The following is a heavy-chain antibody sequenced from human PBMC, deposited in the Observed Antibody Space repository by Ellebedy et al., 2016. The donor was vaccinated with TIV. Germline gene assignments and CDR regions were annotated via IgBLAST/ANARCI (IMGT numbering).Heavy chain of an antibody. CDR2: IYYSGST. J-gene: IGHJ4*02. D-gene: IGHD3-16*01. CDR3: ARVSNLKGADY. V-gene: IGHV4-39*07. Sequence: MPSETLSLTCTVSGDSISSSSYYWGWIRQLTGKGLEWIGSIYYSGSTYYNPSLKSRVSISVDTSKNQFSLKLTSVTAADTAVYYCARVSNLKGADYWGQGTLVTVSS. CDR1: GDSISSSSYY.